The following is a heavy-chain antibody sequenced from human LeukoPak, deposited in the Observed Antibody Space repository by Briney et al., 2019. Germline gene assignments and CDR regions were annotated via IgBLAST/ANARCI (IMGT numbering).Heavy chain of an antibody. J-gene: IGHJ4*02. D-gene: IGHD2-15*01. CDR1: GGSISTSSYY. Sequence: SETLSLTCTVSGGSISTSSYYWGWVRQPPGKGLEWIGNIFYSGSTYYSPSLKSRVTISLDTSRNQFSLKLNSVTAADTAVYYCARRGYCSGGSCYPTFDYWGQGTLVTVSS. V-gene: IGHV4-39*07. CDR3: ARRGYCSGGSCYPTFDY. CDR2: IFYSGST.